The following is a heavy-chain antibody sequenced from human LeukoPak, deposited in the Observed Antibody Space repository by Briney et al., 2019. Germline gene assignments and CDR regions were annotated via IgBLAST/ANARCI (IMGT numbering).Heavy chain of an antibody. CDR1: GYTFTSYD. CDR3: ARARAYYYGSGSYDFDY. Sequence: ASVKVSCKASGYTFTSYDINWVRQATGQGLEWMGWMNPNSGNTGYAQKFQGRVTMTRNTSISTAYMELSSLRSEDTAVYYCARARAYYYGSGSYDFDYWAREPWSPSPQ. D-gene: IGHD3-10*01. V-gene: IGHV1-8*01. J-gene: IGHJ4*02. CDR2: MNPNSGNT.